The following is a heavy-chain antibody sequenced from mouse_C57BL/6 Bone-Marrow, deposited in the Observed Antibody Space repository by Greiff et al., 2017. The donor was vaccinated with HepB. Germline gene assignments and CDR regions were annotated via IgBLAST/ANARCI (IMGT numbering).Heavy chain of an antibody. CDR2: ISSGGDYI. D-gene: IGHD1-1*01. J-gene: IGHJ2*01. Sequence: EVHLVESGEGLVKPGGSLKLSCAASGFTFSSYAMSWVRQTPEKRLEWVAYISSGGDYIYYADTVKGRFTISRDNARNTLYLQMSSLKSEDTAMYYCTRGGPTVVAFDYWGQGTTLTVSS. V-gene: IGHV5-9-1*02. CDR1: GFTFSSYA. CDR3: TRGGPTVVAFDY.